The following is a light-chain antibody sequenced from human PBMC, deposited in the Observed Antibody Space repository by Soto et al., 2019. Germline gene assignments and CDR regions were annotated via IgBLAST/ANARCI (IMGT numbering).Light chain of an antibody. CDR3: QKYNSAPLT. CDR1: QGIGVY. J-gene: IGKJ4*01. CDR2: AAS. Sequence: DIQMTQSPSSLAASLGDRVTITCRASQGIGVYLAWFQQKPGNVPKLPIYAASTLQSGVPSRFSGSGSGTDFTLTISSLQPEDVATYYCQKYNSAPLTFGGGTKADIK. V-gene: IGKV1-27*01.